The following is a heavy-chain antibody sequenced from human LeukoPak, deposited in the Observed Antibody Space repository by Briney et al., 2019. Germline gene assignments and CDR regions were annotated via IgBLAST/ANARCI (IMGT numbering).Heavy chain of an antibody. CDR2: IYTSGST. CDR3: ARELWFGELPNWFDL. CDR1: GVSINTGSYY. V-gene: IGHV4-61*02. D-gene: IGHD3-10*01. Sequence: SETLSLTCTVSGVSINTGSYYWSWIRQPAGKGLEWIGRIYTSGSTNYNPSLKSRVTISADTSKNQFSLRLRSVTAADTALYYCARELWFGELPNWFDLWGQGTLVTVSS. J-gene: IGHJ5*02.